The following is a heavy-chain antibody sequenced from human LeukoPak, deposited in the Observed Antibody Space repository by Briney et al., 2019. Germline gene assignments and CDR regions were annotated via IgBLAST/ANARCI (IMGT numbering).Heavy chain of an antibody. Sequence: GGSLRLSCAASGFTFSSHSMNWVRQAPGKGLEWISYISSSSSTIYYADSVKGRFTISRDNAKNTLYLQMNSLRAEDTAVYYCARPMSSTATRPFDYWGQGTLVTVSS. CDR3: ARPMSSTATRPFDY. CDR2: ISSSSSTI. CDR1: GFTFSSHS. V-gene: IGHV3-48*04. D-gene: IGHD4-17*01. J-gene: IGHJ4*02.